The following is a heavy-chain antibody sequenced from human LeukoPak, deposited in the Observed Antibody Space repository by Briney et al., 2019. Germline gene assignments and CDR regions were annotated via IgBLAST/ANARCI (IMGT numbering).Heavy chain of an antibody. CDR3: ARDYGLGNSQADWFDP. CDR1: GYTFTGYY. J-gene: IGHJ5*02. Sequence: GASVKVSCKASGYTFTGYYMHWVRQAPGQGLEWVGWINPNSGGTNYAQKFLGRVTLTRDTSISTAYMELTRLRSDDTAVYYCARDYGLGNSQADWFDPWGQGTLVTVSS. D-gene: IGHD3-10*01. CDR2: INPNSGGT. V-gene: IGHV1-2*02.